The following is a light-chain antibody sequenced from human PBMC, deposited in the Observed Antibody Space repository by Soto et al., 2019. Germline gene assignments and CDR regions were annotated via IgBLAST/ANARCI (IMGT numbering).Light chain of an antibody. J-gene: IGLJ1*01. Sequence: QSALTQPPSASGTPGQRVTISCSGSSSNIGSNTVNWYQQLPGTAPKLLIYSNNQRPSGVPDRSSGSKSGTSASLAISGLQSEDEADYYCAAWDDSLNGYVFGTGTKVTVL. CDR2: SNN. V-gene: IGLV1-44*01. CDR1: SSNIGSNT. CDR3: AAWDDSLNGYV.